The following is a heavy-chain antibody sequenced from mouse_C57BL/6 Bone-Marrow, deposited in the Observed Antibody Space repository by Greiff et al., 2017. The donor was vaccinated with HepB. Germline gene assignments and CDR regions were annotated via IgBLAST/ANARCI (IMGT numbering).Heavy chain of an antibody. D-gene: IGHD1-1*01. CDR3: ARWGYFTTVVATGDY. Sequence: QVQLQQPGAELVKPGASVKMSCKASGYTFTSYWITWVKQRPGQGLEWIGDIYPGSGSTNYNEKFKSKATLTVVTSSSTAYMQLSSLTSEDSAVYYCARWGYFTTVVATGDYWGQGTTLTVSS. CDR2: IYPGSGST. CDR1: GYTFTSYW. V-gene: IGHV1-55*01. J-gene: IGHJ2*01.